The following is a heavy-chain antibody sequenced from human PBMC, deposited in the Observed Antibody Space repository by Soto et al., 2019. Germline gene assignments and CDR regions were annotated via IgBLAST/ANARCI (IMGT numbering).Heavy chain of an antibody. CDR1: GGTFSSYT. D-gene: IGHD2-2*01. V-gene: IGHV1-69*02. CDR3: ARGCNSTSCYDGIDY. Sequence: GASVKVSCKASGGTFSSYTISWVRQAPGQGLEWMGRIIPILGIANYARKFQGRVTITADKSTSTAYMELSSLRSEDTAVYYCARGCNSTSCYDGIDYWGQGTLVTVSS. CDR2: IIPILGIA. J-gene: IGHJ4*02.